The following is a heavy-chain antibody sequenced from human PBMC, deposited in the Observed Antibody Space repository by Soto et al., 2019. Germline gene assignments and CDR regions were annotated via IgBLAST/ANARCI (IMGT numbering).Heavy chain of an antibody. CDR1: GGSISSGGYH. Sequence: QVQLQESGPGLVKPSQTLSLTCTVSGGSISSGGYHWSWIRQHPGKGLEWIGYIYYSGSTYYNPALRSRVTISVDTAKNQFSLKLCSVTGGDTAVYYWARAPDHGGKGTLVTVSS. CDR2: IYYSGST. V-gene: IGHV4-31*03. J-gene: IGHJ4*02. CDR3: ARAPDH.